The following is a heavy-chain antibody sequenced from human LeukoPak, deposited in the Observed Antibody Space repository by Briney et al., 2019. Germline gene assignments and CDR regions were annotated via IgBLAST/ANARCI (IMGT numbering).Heavy chain of an antibody. CDR2: ISGSGGRT. Sequence: PGGSLRLSCAASGFTLSSYAMSCVRQAPGEGLGWVLAISGSGGRTYYADSVKGRFTISRDNSKNSLYLQMNSLTAEATALYYCGKTSDVVVTIGYLDLWGRGTLVTVSS. V-gene: IGHV3-23*01. CDR3: GKTSDVVVTIGYLDL. D-gene: IGHD2-21*02. CDR1: GFTLSSYA. J-gene: IGHJ2*01.